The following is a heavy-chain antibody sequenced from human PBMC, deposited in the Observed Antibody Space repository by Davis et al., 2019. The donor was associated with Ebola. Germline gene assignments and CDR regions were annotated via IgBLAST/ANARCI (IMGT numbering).Heavy chain of an antibody. D-gene: IGHD3-22*01. V-gene: IGHV4-34*01. CDR2: INPSGST. CDR3: AKDGPVPNYYHSSGYSLAIDH. CDR1: GVSFSGYN. J-gene: IGHJ4*02. Sequence: MPGGSLRLSCGVYGVSFSGYNWNWIRQIPGKGLEWIGQINPSGSTYYNPSLKSRITISVDTSKNQFSLKLSSVTAADTALYYCAKDGPVPNYYHSSGYSLAIDHWGRGTVVTVSS.